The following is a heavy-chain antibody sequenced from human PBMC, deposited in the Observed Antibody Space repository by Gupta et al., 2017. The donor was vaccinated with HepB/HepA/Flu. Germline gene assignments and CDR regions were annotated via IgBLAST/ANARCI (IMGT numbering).Heavy chain of an antibody. CDR2: LNGDGRTT. D-gene: IGHD6-13*01. CDR1: GFTFSAYW. J-gene: IGHJ4*02. Sequence: QLVESGGGLVQPGGSLRLSCAASGFTFSAYWMHWVRQVPGKGLVWVSGLNGDGRTTTYADSVRGRFTISRDNAKNTVYLQMNNLRAEDTAVYHCTRGRSIPAARWGGLEPIDYWGQGTLVIVSS. CDR3: TRGRSIPAARWGGLEPIDY. V-gene: IGHV3-74*01.